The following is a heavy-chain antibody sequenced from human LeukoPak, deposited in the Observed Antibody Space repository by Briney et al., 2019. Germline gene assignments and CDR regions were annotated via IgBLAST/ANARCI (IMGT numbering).Heavy chain of an antibody. V-gene: IGHV3-74*01. CDR2: INSDGSST. CDR3: ARGGRYSYGPFDY. D-gene: IGHD5-18*01. CDR1: GFTFSSYW. J-gene: IGHJ4*02. Sequence: GGSLRLSCAASGFTFSSYWMHWVRQAPGKGLVWVSRINSDGSSTSYADSVKGRFTISRDNAKNTLYLRMNSLRAEDTAVYYCARGGRYSYGPFDYWGQGTLVTVSS.